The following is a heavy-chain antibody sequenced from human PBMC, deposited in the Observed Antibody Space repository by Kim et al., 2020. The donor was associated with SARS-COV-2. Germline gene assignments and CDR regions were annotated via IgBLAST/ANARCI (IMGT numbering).Heavy chain of an antibody. CDR2: LGGSGENT. D-gene: IGHD3-10*01. CDR3: AKLKTMLQGVNYFDS. J-gene: IGHJ4*02. Sequence: GGSLRLSCEASGFSFNRQAMAWVRQAPGKGLEWVSALGGSGENTYYADSVKGRFTISRDSSTNTRYLQVSSLRVEDTAIYYCAKLKTMLQGVNYFDSWGQGTLVTVSA. CDR1: GFSFNRQA. V-gene: IGHV3-23*01.